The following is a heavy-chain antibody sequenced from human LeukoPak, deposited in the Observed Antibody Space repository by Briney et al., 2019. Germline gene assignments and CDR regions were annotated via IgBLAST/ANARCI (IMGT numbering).Heavy chain of an antibody. V-gene: IGHV1-2*04. D-gene: IGHD1-20*01. CDR2: INPNSGGT. CDR3: ARGGITGTTRGPTRLNDAFGI. J-gene: IGHJ3*02. Sequence: ASVEVPCKASGYTFTGYYMHWVRQAPGQGLEWMGWINPNSGGTNYAQKFQGWVTMTRDTSISTAYMELSRLRSDDTAVYYCARGGITGTTRGPTRLNDAFGIWGQGTMVTVSS. CDR1: GYTFTGYY.